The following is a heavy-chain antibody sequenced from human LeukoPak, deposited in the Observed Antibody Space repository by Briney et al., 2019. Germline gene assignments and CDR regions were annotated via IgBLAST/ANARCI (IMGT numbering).Heavy chain of an antibody. CDR2: INSDGSST. CDR3: AGFDILTGYYSARKDY. CDR1: GFTFSSYW. V-gene: IGHV3-74*01. D-gene: IGHD3-9*01. Sequence: GVSLRLSCAASGFTFSSYWMHWVRQAPGKGLVWVSRINSDGSSTSYADSVKGRFTISRDNAKNTLYLQMNSLRAEDTAVYYCAGFDILTGYYSARKDYWGQGTLVTVSS. J-gene: IGHJ4*02.